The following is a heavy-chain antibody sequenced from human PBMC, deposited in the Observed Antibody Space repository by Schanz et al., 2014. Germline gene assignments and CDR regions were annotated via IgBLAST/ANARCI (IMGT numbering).Heavy chain of an antibody. CDR1: GYSFISHA. V-gene: IGHV1-3*01. CDR3: ARDHVATTDYDYFFYYLDV. D-gene: IGHD1-1*01. CDR2: INAANGNT. Sequence: QVQLVQSGAEVKKPGASVKVSCKASGYSFISHAIHWVRQAPGQRLEWMGWINAANGNTRYSQKFHGRVTITRDASASTAYMELSSLRSEDTAVYYCARDHVATTDYDYFFYYLDVWATGITVIVSS. J-gene: IGHJ6*03.